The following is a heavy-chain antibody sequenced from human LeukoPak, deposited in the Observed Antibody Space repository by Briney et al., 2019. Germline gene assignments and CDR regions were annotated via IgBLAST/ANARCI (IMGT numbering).Heavy chain of an antibody. D-gene: IGHD6-19*01. CDR1: GYRFTNYW. CDR3: ARLFPSIAVAE. Sequence: GESLKISCQGSGYRFTNYWIAWVRQMPGKGLEWMGIIYPDDSDTRYSPSFQGQVTISADKSISTAYLQWSSLRASDTAMYYCARLFPSIAVAEWGQGTLVTVSS. V-gene: IGHV5-51*01. CDR2: IYPDDSDT. J-gene: IGHJ4*02.